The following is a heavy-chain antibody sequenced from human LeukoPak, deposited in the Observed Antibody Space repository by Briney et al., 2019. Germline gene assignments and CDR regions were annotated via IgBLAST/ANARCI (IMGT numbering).Heavy chain of an antibody. CDR3: AKVRGRAEWLLSEYYFDY. D-gene: IGHD3-3*01. J-gene: IGHJ4*02. Sequence: SQTLSLTCTVSGGSISSGGYYWSWIRQHPGRGLEWIGYIYYSGSTYYNPSLKSRVTISVDTSKNQFSLKLSSVTAADTAVYYCAKVRGRAEWLLSEYYFDYWGQGTLVTVSS. CDR1: GGSISSGGYY. V-gene: IGHV4-31*03. CDR2: IYYSGST.